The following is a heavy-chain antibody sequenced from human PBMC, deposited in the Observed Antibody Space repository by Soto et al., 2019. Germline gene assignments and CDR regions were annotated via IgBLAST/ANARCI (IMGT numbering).Heavy chain of an antibody. CDR2: FYYSGST. CDR1: GGSIRTGCYY. J-gene: IGHJ5*02. CDR3: ARSVFP. Sequence: PSETLSLTCTVSGGSIRTGCYYWNWIRQHPGKGLEWIGYFYYSGSTYYNPSLKSRVTISVNTSKNQFSLKLSSVTAADTAVYYCARSVFPWGQGTLVTVSS. V-gene: IGHV4-31*03.